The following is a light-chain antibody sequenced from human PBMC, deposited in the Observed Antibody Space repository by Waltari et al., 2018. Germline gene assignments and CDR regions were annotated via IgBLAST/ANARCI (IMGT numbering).Light chain of an antibody. V-gene: IGKV4-1*01. CDR1: QSLLYRANNKNY. CDR3: QQYFDTPS. Sequence: DIVITQSPDSLAVSLGERATIKCKSGQSLLYRANNKNYLAWYQQKPGQPPKRLIYWASTRDSGVPDRFSGSGSGTDFTLTISSLQAADVAVYYCQQYFDTPSFGPGTKVEIK. J-gene: IGKJ3*01. CDR2: WAS.